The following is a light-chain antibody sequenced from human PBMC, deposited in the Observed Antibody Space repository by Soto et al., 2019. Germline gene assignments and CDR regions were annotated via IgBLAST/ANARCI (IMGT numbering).Light chain of an antibody. CDR2: DAS. CDR1: QSVSSY. CDR3: QQYGYLVT. Sequence: IVLTQSPATLSLSPGETATLSCRASQSVSSYLAWYQQKPGQAPRLLIYDASNRATGIPARFSGSGSGTDFTLTISSLEPEDFAMYYCQQYGYLVTFGGGTKVDIK. J-gene: IGKJ4*01. V-gene: IGKV3-11*01.